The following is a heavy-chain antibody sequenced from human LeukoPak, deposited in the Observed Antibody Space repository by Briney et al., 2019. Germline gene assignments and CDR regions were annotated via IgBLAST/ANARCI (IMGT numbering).Heavy chain of an antibody. V-gene: IGHV5-51*01. CDR3: SRLSTRHLDH. CDR2: IFPGDSET. D-gene: IGHD3-3*02. Sequence: GESLKISCKGSGYSFTSYWIGWGRQMPGKGLGWMGIIFPGDSETRYSPSFQGQVTMSGDKSTSTAYLQWASLKASDTAIYFFSRLSTRHLDHWGQGTRVTVSS. J-gene: IGHJ4*02. CDR1: GYSFTSYW.